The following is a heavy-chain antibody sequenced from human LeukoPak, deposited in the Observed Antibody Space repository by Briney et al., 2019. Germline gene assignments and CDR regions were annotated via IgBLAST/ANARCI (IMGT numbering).Heavy chain of an antibody. CDR1: GDSISSYY. CDR2: IYYSGST. Sequence: SETLSLTCTVSGDSISSYYWSWIRQPPGKGLEWIGYIYYSGSTNYNPSLKSRVTISVDTSKNQFSLKLNSVTAADTAVYYCARGPYYDFWSGYYFDYWGQGTLVTVSS. D-gene: IGHD3-3*01. CDR3: ARGPYYDFWSGYYFDY. V-gene: IGHV4-59*01. J-gene: IGHJ4*02.